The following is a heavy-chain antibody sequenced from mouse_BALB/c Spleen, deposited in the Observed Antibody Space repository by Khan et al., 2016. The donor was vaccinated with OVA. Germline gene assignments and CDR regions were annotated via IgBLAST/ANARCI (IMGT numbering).Heavy chain of an antibody. J-gene: IGHJ3*01. CDR3: ARGFYGDPFAY. V-gene: IGHV5-4*02. CDR2: ISDGGIYT. D-gene: IGHD2-13*01. Sequence: EVALVESGGGLVKPGGSLKLSCAASGFTFSDYYMYWVRQTPEKRLEWVATISDGGIYTYSPDSVKGRFTISRDDAKNNLYLQMNSLKSEDTAMYYCARGFYGDPFAYWGQGTLVTVSA. CDR1: GFTFSDYY.